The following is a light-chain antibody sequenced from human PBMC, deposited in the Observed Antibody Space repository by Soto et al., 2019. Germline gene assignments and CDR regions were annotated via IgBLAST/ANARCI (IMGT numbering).Light chain of an antibody. Sequence: QSVLTQPPSVSGAPGQRVTISCTGTSTNIGAGINVHWYQKFPGTAPKLLIYANTNRRSGVPDRFSAAKSGTSASLAITGLQAEDEDADYYQSSDDSLSGPVFGGGTKLTVL. CDR2: ANT. CDR3: QSSDDSLSGPV. V-gene: IGLV1-40*01. J-gene: IGLJ2*01. CDR1: STNIGAGIN.